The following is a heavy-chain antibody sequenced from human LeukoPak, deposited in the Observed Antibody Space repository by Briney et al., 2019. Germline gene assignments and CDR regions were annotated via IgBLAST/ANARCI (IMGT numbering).Heavy chain of an antibody. J-gene: IGHJ4*02. V-gene: IGHV3-48*04. CDR1: GFTFSSYS. CDR2: ISSSSSTI. Sequence: GGYLRLSCAASGFTFSSYSMNWVRQAPGKGPEWVSFISSSSSTIYYADSVKGRFTISRDNAKNSLYLEMNSLRAEDTAVYYCARDRGGSYSAIDYWGQGTLVTVSS. CDR3: ARDRGGSYSAIDY. D-gene: IGHD1-26*01.